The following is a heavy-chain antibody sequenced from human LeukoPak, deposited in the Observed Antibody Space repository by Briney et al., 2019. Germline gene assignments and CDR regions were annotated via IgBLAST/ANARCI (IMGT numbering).Heavy chain of an antibody. D-gene: IGHD6-13*01. CDR1: GFTFDDYG. CDR3: ARRGGSSWYGGDYYYYMDV. V-gene: IGHV3-20*04. CDR2: INWNGGST. Sequence: GGSLRLSCAASGFTFDDYGMSWVRQAPGKGLEWVSGINWNGGSTGYADSVKGRFTISRDNAKNSLCLQMNSLRAEDTALYYCARRGGSSWYGGDYYYYMDVWGKGTTVTVSS. J-gene: IGHJ6*03.